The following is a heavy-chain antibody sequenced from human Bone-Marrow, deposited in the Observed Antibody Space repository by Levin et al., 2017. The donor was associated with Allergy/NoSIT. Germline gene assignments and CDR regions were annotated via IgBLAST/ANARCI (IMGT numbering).Heavy chain of an antibody. D-gene: IGHD6-19*01. Sequence: QAGGSLRLSCVASGFTFSRFALNWIRQAPGKGLEWVSGINDSGDRPYYADSVKGRFTMSRDNSKNTLYLQMNNVRVEDTAVYYCAKSANNGWRGFLDYWGQGTLATVSS. CDR1: GFTFSRFA. CDR3: AKSANNGWRGFLDY. CDR2: INDSGDRP. V-gene: IGHV3-23*01. J-gene: IGHJ4*02.